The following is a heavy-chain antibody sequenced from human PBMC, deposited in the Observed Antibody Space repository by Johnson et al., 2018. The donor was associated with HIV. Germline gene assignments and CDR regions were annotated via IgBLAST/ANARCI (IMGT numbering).Heavy chain of an antibody. CDR3: ANDFWSGSGI. CDR1: GFMFDDYA. D-gene: IGHD3-3*01. CDR2: ISGSGGST. J-gene: IGHJ3*02. Sequence: VQLVESGGGLVQPGGSLRLSCAASGFMFDDYAMHWVRQAPGEGLEWVSAISGSGGSTYYADSVKGRFTISGDNSKNTLYLQMNSLRAEDTAVYYCANDFWSGSGIWGQGTMVTVSS. V-gene: IGHV3-23*04.